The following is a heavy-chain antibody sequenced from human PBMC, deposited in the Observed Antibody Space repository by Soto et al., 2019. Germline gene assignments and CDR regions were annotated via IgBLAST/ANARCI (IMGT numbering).Heavy chain of an antibody. D-gene: IGHD5-18*01. Sequence: SVKVSCKAAGYTFTNYYLYWVRQAPGQGLEWMGGIIPIFGTANYAQKFQGRVTIAADESTSTAYMELSSLRSEDTAAYYCARTDTAMAMYVWGQGTTVTVSS. CDR1: GYTFTNYY. J-gene: IGHJ6*02. CDR2: IIPIFGTA. V-gene: IGHV1-69*13. CDR3: ARTDTAMAMYV.